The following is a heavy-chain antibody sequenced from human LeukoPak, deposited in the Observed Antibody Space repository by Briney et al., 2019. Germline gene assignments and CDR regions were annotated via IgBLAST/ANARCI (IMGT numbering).Heavy chain of an antibody. CDR2: INHSGST. CDR3: ARGGDTAMVTHRSPFDY. Sequence: SETLSLTCAVYGGSFSGYYWSWIRQPPGKGLEWIGEINHSGSTNYNPSLKSRVTISVDTSKNQFSLKLSSVIAADTAVYYCARGGDTAMVTHRSPFDYWGQGTLVTVSS. CDR1: GGSFSGYY. V-gene: IGHV4-34*01. J-gene: IGHJ4*02. D-gene: IGHD5-18*01.